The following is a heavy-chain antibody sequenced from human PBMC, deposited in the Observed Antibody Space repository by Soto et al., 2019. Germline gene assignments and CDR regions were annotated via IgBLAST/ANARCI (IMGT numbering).Heavy chain of an antibody. CDR1: GYTFTSYA. D-gene: IGHD2-15*01. J-gene: IGHJ6*02. CDR3: ARLWYCSGGSCPLQPYYYYGMDV. Sequence: VKVSCKASGYTFTSYAMHWVRQAPGQRLEWMGGIIPIFGTANYAQKFQGRVTITADESTSTAYMELSNLRSEDTAVYYCARLWYCSGGSCPLQPYYYYGMDVWGQGTTVTVSS. CDR2: IIPIFGTA. V-gene: IGHV1-69*13.